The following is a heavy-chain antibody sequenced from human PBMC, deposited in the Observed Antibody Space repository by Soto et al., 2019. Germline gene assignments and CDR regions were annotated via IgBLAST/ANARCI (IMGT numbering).Heavy chain of an antibody. CDR3: ARLNVDTAMAPFDY. CDR2: IDWDDDK. D-gene: IGHD5-18*01. J-gene: IGHJ4*02. CDR1: GFSLSTSGMC. Sequence: SGPTLVNPTQTLTLTCTFSGFSLSTSGMCVSWIRQPPGKALEWLARIDWDDDKYYSTSLKTRLTISKDTSKNQVVLTMTNMDPVDTATYYCARLNVDTAMAPFDYWGQGTLVTVS. V-gene: IGHV2-70*11.